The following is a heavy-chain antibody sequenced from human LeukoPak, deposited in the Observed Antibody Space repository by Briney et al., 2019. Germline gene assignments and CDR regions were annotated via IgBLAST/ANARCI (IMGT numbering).Heavy chain of an antibody. D-gene: IGHD3-22*01. Sequence: SETLSLTCTVSGASISSTTYYWGWIRQPPGKGLERIGDIYYSGTTYYNPSLKSRVTISVDTSKNQFSLKLSSVTAADTGVYYCARHGYNSDSSGPPGYWGQGTLVTVSS. CDR1: GASISSTTYY. CDR3: ARHGYNSDSSGPPGY. CDR2: IYYSGTT. V-gene: IGHV4-39*01. J-gene: IGHJ4*02.